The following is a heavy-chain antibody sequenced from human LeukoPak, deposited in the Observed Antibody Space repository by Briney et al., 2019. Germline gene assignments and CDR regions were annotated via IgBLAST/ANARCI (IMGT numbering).Heavy chain of an antibody. Sequence: GGSLRLSCAASVFTFSTYCMSWVRQAAGKGLEWVANIKQDGSEKYYVDSVKGRFTISRDNAKNSLYLQMNSLRAEDTAVYYCARADGSGRKWGQGTLVTVSS. V-gene: IGHV3-7*01. D-gene: IGHD3-10*01. CDR3: ARADGSGRK. CDR1: VFTFSTYC. J-gene: IGHJ4*02. CDR2: IKQDGSEK.